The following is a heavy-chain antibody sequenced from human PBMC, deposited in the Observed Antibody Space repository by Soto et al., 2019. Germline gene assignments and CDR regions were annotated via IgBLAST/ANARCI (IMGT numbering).Heavy chain of an antibody. CDR2: VNEDGSQK. D-gene: IGHD2-15*01. CDR1: GFTFSNQW. Sequence: EMQLVESGGGLVQPGGSLRLSCAASGFTFSNQWMSWVRTAPGKGLEWVAKVNEDGSQKSYMESVNGRFIISRDNASNSLDLQMDGLRAEDTAVYHCVRDAAWSFDFWGQGTLVTVSS. J-gene: IGHJ4*02. CDR3: VRDAAWSFDF. V-gene: IGHV3-7*01.